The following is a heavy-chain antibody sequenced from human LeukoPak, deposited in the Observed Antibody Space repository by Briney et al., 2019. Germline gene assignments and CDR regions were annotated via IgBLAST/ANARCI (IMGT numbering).Heavy chain of an antibody. Sequence: ASVKVSCKASRYTFSGYYIHLVRQAPGQGLEWMGRINPNSGDTNYAQKFQGRVTMSRDTSISTAYMELSRLRSDDTAVYYCAREINSSAYYWGQGTLVTVSS. CDR3: AREINSSAYY. V-gene: IGHV1-2*06. J-gene: IGHJ4*02. CDR2: INPNSGDT. CDR1: RYTFSGYY. D-gene: IGHD3-22*01.